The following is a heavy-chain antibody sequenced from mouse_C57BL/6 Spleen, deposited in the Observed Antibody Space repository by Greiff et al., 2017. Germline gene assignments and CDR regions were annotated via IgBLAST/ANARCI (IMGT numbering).Heavy chain of an antibody. V-gene: IGHV1-52*01. Sequence: QVQLQQPGAELVRPGSSVKLSCKASGYTFTSYWMHWVKQRPIQGLEWIGNIDPSDSDTHYNQKFKGKATLTVDTSSSTAYMQLSSLTSEDSAVDYCARAMTKVRRDYAMDYWGQGTSVTVSS. D-gene: IGHD2-13*01. CDR1: GYTFTSYW. J-gene: IGHJ4*01. CDR2: IDPSDSDT. CDR3: ARAMTKVRRDYAMDY.